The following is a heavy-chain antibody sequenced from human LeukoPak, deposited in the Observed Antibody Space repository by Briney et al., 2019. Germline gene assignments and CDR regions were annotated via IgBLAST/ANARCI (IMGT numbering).Heavy chain of an antibody. J-gene: IGHJ4*02. CDR1: GYTFTGYY. CDR3: AKAGDVIWCGELPHPYFEY. CDR2: INPNSGGT. D-gene: IGHD3-10*01. Sequence: GASVKVSCMASGYTFTGYYMHGVRQAPGQGLEWMGWINPNSGGTNYAQKFQGRVTMTSDTSISTASMALSRLRSDDTGGYFCAKAGDVIWCGELPHPYFEYWGQGTLVTVSS. V-gene: IGHV1-2*02.